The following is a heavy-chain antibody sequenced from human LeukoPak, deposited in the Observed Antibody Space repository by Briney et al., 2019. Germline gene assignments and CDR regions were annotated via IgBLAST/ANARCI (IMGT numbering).Heavy chain of an antibody. J-gene: IGHJ6*03. V-gene: IGHV4-39*01. CDR1: GGSISSSSYY. D-gene: IGHD3-10*01. CDR2: IYYSGST. Sequence: SETLSLTCTVSGGSISSSSYYWGWIRQPPGKGLGWIGSIYYSGSTYYNPSLKSRVTISVDTSKNQFSLKLSSVTAADTAVYYCARRILRGGYYMDVWGKGTTVTVSS. CDR3: ARRILRGGYYMDV.